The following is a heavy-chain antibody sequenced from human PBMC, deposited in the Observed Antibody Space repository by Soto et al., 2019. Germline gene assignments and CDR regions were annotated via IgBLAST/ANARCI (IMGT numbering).Heavy chain of an antibody. CDR2: INPNGDTT. CDR3: AREGAAAARMFDN. J-gene: IGHJ4*02. V-gene: IGHV1-46*02. CDR1: GYTFNMYY. D-gene: IGHD6-13*01. Sequence: QVQLVQSGAEVRNPGASVKLSCKASGYTFNMYYMHWVRQAPGQGLEWMGVINPNGDTTTYAQRFQGRLTMTRDTSTSTVYMDLTSLRSEDTAVYYCAREGAAAARMFDNWGQGTQVTVSS.